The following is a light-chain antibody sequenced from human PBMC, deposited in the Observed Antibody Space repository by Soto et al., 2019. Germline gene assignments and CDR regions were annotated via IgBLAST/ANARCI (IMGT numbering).Light chain of an antibody. V-gene: IGLV2-14*01. J-gene: IGLJ1*01. CDR2: EVS. CDR1: SSDIGAYDY. Sequence: QSALTLPASLSGSTGQSITISCTGTSSDIGAYDYVSWFQQHPGKASKLMIYEVSYRPSGVSNRFSGSKSGYTASLTISGLQAEDEADYYCNSQTSSGIRVFGTGTKVTVL. CDR3: NSQTSSGIRV.